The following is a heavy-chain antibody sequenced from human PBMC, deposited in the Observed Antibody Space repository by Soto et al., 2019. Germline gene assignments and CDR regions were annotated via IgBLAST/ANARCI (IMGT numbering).Heavy chain of an antibody. CDR3: ARASMTTVTVDF. J-gene: IGHJ4*02. V-gene: IGHV4-59*01. CDR2: VYYSGST. CDR1: GGSINSYY. D-gene: IGHD4-4*01. Sequence: QVQLQESGPGLVKPSETLSLTCTVSGGSINSYYWSWIRQPPGKGLEWIGYVYYSGSTNYNPSLKSRVTLSVDTSKNQFSLKLNSVTAADTAVYYCARASMTTVTVDFWGQGTLVTVSS.